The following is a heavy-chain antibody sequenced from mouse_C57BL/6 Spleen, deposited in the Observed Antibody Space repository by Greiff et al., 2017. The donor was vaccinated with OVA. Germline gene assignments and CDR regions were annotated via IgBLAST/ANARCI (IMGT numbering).Heavy chain of an antibody. CDR2: IGPGSGSP. J-gene: IGHJ4*01. CDR1: GYTFTDYY. Sequence: QVQLQQSGAELVKPGASVKISCKASGYTFTDYYINWVKQRPGQGLAWIGKIGPGSGSPYYNEKFKGKATLTADKSSSTAYMQRSSLTSEDSAVYFCARDLYYVDYYAMDYWGQGTSVTVSS. D-gene: IGHD1-1*01. CDR3: ARDLYYVDYYAMDY. V-gene: IGHV1-77*01.